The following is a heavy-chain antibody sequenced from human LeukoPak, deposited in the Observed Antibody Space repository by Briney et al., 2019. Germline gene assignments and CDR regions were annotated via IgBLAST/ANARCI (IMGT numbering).Heavy chain of an antibody. V-gene: IGHV4-59*01. Sequence: SETLSLTCTVSGGSISSYYWSWIQQPPGKGLEWIGYIYYSGSTNYNPSLKSRVTISVDTSKNQFSLKLSSVTAADTAVYYCARDGLERRGIDPWGQGTLVTVSS. D-gene: IGHD1-1*01. CDR1: GGSISSYY. CDR3: ARDGLERRGIDP. CDR2: IYYSGST. J-gene: IGHJ5*02.